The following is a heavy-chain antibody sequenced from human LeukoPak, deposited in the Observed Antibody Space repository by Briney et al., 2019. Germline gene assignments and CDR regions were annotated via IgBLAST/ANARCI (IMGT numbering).Heavy chain of an antibody. D-gene: IGHD6-19*01. J-gene: IGHJ5*02. Sequence: PGGSLRLSCAASGFTFSNCNMNWVRQAPGKVLEWVSSITSSGTYIFYADSVKGRFTISRDNAKNSLYLQMNSLRAEDTAVYYCAREGGSGWYSGWFDPWGQGTLVTVSS. CDR2: ITSSGTYI. CDR3: AREGGSGWYSGWFDP. CDR1: GFTFSNCN. V-gene: IGHV3-21*01.